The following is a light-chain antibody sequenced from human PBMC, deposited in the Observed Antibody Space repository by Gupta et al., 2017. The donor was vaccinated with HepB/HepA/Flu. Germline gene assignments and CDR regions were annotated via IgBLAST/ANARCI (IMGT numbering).Light chain of an antibody. Sequence: EIVLTQSPAILSLSPGERDTLSSSAGLSVSSVLVWDQQKPGQAPRLLIYDASNRATGIPARFSGSGSGTEFTLTIGSRGPEDFAVYYCQQRINWPLTFGRWTKVDIK. CDR3: QQRINWPLT. CDR2: DAS. CDR1: LSVSSV. V-gene: IGKV3-11*01. J-gene: IGKJ4*01.